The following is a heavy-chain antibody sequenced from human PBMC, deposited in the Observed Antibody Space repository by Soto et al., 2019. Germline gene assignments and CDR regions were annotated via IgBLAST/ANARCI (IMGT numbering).Heavy chain of an antibody. V-gene: IGHV1-2*04. CDR2: INPNSGGT. CDR1: GYTFTGYY. J-gene: IGHJ6*04. Sequence: ASVKVSCKASGYTFTGYYMHWVRQAPGQGLEWMGWINPNSGGTSCAQKFQGWVTMTRDTSISAAYTELSRLRSDDTAVYYCARAKKGPSGMVNAISPLYYGMDVGGKGTRVTVP. D-gene: IGHD2-8*01. CDR3: ARAKKGPSGMVNAISPLYYGMDV.